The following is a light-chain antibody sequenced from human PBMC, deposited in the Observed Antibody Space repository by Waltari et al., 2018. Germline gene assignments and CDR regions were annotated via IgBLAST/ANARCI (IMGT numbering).Light chain of an antibody. CDR2: KNN. J-gene: IGLJ1*01. CDR1: SSNIGSDT. V-gene: IGLV1-44*01. CDR3: VAWDHSLNAYV. Sequence: QSVLTQPPSASGTPGQRVTISCSGGSSNIGSDTVNWYQQLPGTAPKLLIYKNNQRPSGVPDRFSGSKSGTSASLAISGLQSEDEADDYCVAWDHSLNAYVFGTGTKVSAL.